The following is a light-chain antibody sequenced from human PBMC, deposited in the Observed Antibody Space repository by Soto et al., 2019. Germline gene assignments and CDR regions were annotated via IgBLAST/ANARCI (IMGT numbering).Light chain of an antibody. CDR1: QSLVYNDGNTY. V-gene: IGKV2D-30*01. Sequence: DVMTQSPLSLPVTLGQPASISCRSSQSLVYNDGNTYLDWFQQRPGQSPRRLIYEVSYWGSGVPDEFSGSGFCSNFTLKIISVEAADVGVYYCIQGKHWLGTFGQGTKVEIK. CDR3: IQGKHWLGT. J-gene: IGKJ1*01. CDR2: EVS.